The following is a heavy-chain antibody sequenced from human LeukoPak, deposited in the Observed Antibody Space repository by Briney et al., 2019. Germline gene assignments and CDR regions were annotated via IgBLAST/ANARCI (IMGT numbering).Heavy chain of an antibody. CDR3: AKMSGYYSALVD. J-gene: IGHJ4*02. V-gene: IGHV3-23*01. CDR2: ISGSGGST. D-gene: IGHD3-22*01. Sequence: GGSLRLSCAASGFTFSSYAMSWVRQAPGKGLEWVSGISGSGGSTNYADSVKGRFTISRDNSKNTLYLQMNSLRAEDTAVYYCAKMSGYYSALVDWGQGTLVTVSS. CDR1: GFTFSSYA.